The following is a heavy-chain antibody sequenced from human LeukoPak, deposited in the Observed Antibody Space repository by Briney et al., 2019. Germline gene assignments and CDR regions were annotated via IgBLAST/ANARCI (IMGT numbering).Heavy chain of an antibody. CDR1: GFTFSNYA. CDR3: AKGGVYGDYYFDY. D-gene: IGHD4-17*01. CDR2: ISGSGGDT. V-gene: IGHV3-23*01. Sequence: GGSLRLSCAASGFTFSNYAMSWVRQAPGKGLEWVSVISGSGGDTYYADSVKGRFTISGDNSKNTVYLQMNSLRAEDTALYYCAKGGVYGDYYFDYWAREPWSPSPQ. J-gene: IGHJ4*02.